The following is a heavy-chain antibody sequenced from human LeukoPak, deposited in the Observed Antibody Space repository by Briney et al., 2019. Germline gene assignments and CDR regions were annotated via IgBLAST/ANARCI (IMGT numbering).Heavy chain of an antibody. V-gene: IGHV3-21*06. J-gene: IGHJ6*02. CDR1: GFTFKNYG. D-gene: IGHD1-1*01. CDR2: ISSGATYI. CDR3: ARSKGGAQRECGMDV. Sequence: GGSLRLSCAASGFTFKNYGMNWVRQAPGKGLEWVSSISSGATYIDNADSVKGRFTISRDNAKNSLYLEMNSLRAEDTAVYYCARSKGGAQRECGMDVWGQGTTVTVSS.